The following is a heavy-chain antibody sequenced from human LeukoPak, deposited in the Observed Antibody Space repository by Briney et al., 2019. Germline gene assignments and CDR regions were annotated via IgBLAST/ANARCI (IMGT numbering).Heavy chain of an antibody. J-gene: IGHJ4*02. V-gene: IGHV4-59*11. CDR2: IYHIGST. CDR1: GGSLRSHY. D-gene: IGHD3-22*01. CDR3: AREPTKYYYDSSGYAAD. Sequence: PSETLSLTCTVSGGSLRSHYWSWIRQSPGKGLEWIAYIYHIGSTNYNPSLESRVTISVDTSKNQFSLKLSSVTAADTAVYYCAREPTKYYYDSSGYAADWGQGTLVTVSS.